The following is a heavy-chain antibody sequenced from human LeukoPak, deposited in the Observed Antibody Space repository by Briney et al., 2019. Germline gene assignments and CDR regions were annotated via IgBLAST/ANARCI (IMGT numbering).Heavy chain of an antibody. CDR2: INHSGST. V-gene: IGHV4-34*01. Sequence: PSETLSLTCAVYGGSFSGYYWSWIRQPPGKGLEWIGEINHSGSTNYNPSLKSRVTISVDTSKNQFSLKLSSVTAADTAVYYCARVRRGIAEYWGQGTLVTVSS. D-gene: IGHD6-13*01. J-gene: IGHJ4*02. CDR3: ARVRRGIAEY. CDR1: GGSFSGYY.